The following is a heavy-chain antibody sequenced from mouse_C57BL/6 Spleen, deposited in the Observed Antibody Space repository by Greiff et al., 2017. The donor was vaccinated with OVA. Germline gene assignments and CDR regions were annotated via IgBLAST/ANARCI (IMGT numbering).Heavy chain of an antibody. Sequence: GYAFSSYWMNWVMQRPGKGLERIGQIYPGDGDTNYNGKFKGKATLTADKSSSTAYMQLSSLTSEDSAVYFCARLMDYWGQGTSVTVSS. J-gene: IGHJ4*01. CDR2: IYPGDGDT. CDR1: GYAFSSYW. CDR3: ARLMDY. V-gene: IGHV1-80*01.